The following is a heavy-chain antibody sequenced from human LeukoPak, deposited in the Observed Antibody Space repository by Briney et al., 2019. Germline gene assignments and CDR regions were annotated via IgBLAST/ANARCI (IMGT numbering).Heavy chain of an antibody. D-gene: IGHD3-10*01. Sequence: SETLSLTCAVYGGSFSGYYWSWIRQPPGKGLEWIGEINHSGSTNYNPSLKSRVTISVDTSKNQFSLKLSSVTAADTAVYYCARGSRGPFITPRKHWYFDLWGRGTLVTVSS. CDR3: ARGSRGPFITPRKHWYFDL. J-gene: IGHJ2*01. CDR1: GGSFSGYY. V-gene: IGHV4-34*01. CDR2: INHSGST.